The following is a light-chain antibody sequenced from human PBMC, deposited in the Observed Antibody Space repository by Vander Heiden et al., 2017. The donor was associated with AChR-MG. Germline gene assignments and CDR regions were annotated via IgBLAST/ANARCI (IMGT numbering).Light chain of an antibody. CDR2: GAS. CDR1: QSVGSN. V-gene: IGKV3-15*01. CDR3: QQENNWPWT. Sequence: EIVMTQSPATLSVSPGERATLSCRASQSVGSNLAWYQQKPGQAPRLLIYGASTRATGIPARFSGSGSGTEFTLTISSLQSEDFAVYYCQQENNWPWTFGQGTKVEIK. J-gene: IGKJ1*01.